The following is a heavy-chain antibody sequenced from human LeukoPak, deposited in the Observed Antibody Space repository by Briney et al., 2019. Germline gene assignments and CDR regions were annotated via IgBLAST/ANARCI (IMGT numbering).Heavy chain of an antibody. CDR2: IYTSGST. Sequence: SQTLSLTCTVSGGSISSGSYYWSWIRQPAGKGLEWIGRIYTSGSTNYNPSLKSRVTISVDTSKNQFSLKPSSVTAADTAVYYCARDSGSSSYYYYGMDVWGQGTTVTVSS. J-gene: IGHJ6*02. CDR1: GGSISSGSYY. V-gene: IGHV4-61*02. CDR3: ARDSGSSSYYYYGMDV. D-gene: IGHD6-13*01.